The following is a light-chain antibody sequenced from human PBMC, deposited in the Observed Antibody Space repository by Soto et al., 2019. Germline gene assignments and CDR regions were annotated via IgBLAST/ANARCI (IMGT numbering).Light chain of an antibody. V-gene: IGKV1-17*01. CDR2: SAS. Sequence: DIQMTQSPSSLSASVGDRVTITCRASQAIRDDLGWYQQKPGEAPKRLIYSASSLQSGVPSRFSASGSGTEFTLTITSLQPEDFATYYCLQYNTYPWAFGQGTKVEIK. CDR3: LQYNTYPWA. CDR1: QAIRDD. J-gene: IGKJ1*01.